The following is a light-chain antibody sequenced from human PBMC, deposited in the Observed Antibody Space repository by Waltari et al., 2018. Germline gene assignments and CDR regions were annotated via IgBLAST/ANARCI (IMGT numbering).Light chain of an antibody. V-gene: IGKV3-20*01. CDR3: QHYLRLPVT. CDR1: QSVTRA. J-gene: IGKJ1*01. Sequence: EIVLTQSPGTLSLSPGESATVSCRTSQSVTRALAWYQHKPGQAPRLLIYGASNRATGIPDRFSGSGSGTYFSLTISSLEPEDVAVYYCQHYLRLPVTFGQGTKVEVK. CDR2: GAS.